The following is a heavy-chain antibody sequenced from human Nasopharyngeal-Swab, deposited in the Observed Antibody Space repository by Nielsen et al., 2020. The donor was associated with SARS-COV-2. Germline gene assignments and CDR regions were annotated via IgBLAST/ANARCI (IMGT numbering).Heavy chain of an antibody. CDR2: IWYDGSNK. CDR1: GFTFSSYG. J-gene: IGHJ6*02. D-gene: IGHD2-15*01. V-gene: IGHV3-33*01. Sequence: GESLKISWAASGFTFSSYGMHWVRQAPGKGLEWVAVIWYDGSNKYYADSVKGRFTISRDNSKNTLYLQMNSLRAEDTAVYYCAREVALYGMDVWGQGTTVTVSS. CDR3: AREVALYGMDV.